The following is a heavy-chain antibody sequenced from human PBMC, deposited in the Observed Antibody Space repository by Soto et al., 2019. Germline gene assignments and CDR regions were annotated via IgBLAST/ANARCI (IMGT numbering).Heavy chain of an antibody. CDR3: ATVLYVGGGSCFSFDY. D-gene: IGHD2-15*01. CDR2: FDPEDGET. CDR1: GYTLTELS. Sequence: ASVKVSCKVSGYTLTELSMHWVRQAPGKGLEWMGGFDPEDGETIYAQKFQGRVTMTEDTSTDTAYMELSSLRSEDTAVYYCATVLYVGGGSCFSFDYWGQGTLVNVSS. J-gene: IGHJ4*02. V-gene: IGHV1-24*01.